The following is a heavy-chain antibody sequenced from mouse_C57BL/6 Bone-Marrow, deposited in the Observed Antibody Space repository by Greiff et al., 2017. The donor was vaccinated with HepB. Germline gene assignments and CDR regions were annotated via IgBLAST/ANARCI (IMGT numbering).Heavy chain of an antibody. V-gene: IGHV1-52*01. CDR2: IDPSDSET. CDR1: GYTFTSYW. CDR3: ARSPSMITTEAWFAY. D-gene: IGHD2-4*01. Sequence: VQLQQPGAELVRPGSSVKLSCKASGYTFTSYWMHWVKQRPIQGLEWIGNIDPSDSETHYNQKFKDKATLTVDKSSSTAYMQLSSLTSEDSAVYYCARSPSMITTEAWFAYWGQGTLVTVSA. J-gene: IGHJ3*01.